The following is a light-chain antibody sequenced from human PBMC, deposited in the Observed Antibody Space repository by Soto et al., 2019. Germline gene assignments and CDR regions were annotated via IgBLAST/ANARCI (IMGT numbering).Light chain of an antibody. CDR2: GAS. J-gene: IGKJ5*01. Sequence: EIVMTQSPATLSVSPGERATLSCRASQSVSSNLAWYQQKPGQAPRLLIYGASTRANGIPARFSGSGSGTEFTLTISSLQSEDFAVYYCHQYNNWPPITFGQGTRLEIK. V-gene: IGKV3-15*01. CDR1: QSVSSN. CDR3: HQYNNWPPIT.